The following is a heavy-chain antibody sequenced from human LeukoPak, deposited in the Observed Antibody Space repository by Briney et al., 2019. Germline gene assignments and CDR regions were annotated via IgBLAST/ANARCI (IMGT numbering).Heavy chain of an antibody. J-gene: IGHJ5*02. D-gene: IGHD4-23*01. V-gene: IGHV1-8*03. CDR3: ARSPTTVVTPPNWFDP. CDR2: MNPNSGNT. CDR1: VYTFTSYY. Sequence: ASVKVSCKASVYTFTSYYINWVRQATGQGLEWMGWMNPNSGNTGYTQKFQGRVTITRNTSISTAYLELSSLRSEDTAVYYCARSPTTVVTPPNWFDPWGQGTLVTVSS.